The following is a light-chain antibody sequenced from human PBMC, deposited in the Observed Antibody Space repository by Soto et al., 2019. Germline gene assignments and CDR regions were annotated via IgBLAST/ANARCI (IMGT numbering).Light chain of an antibody. CDR1: QSISSW. Sequence: PYTPSASVGDRVTVTCRASQSISSWLAWYQQKPGKAPKLLIYDASSLESGVPSRFSGSGSGTEFTLTISSLQPDDFATYYCQQYNSYSWPFGQGTKVDIK. CDR3: QQYNSYSWP. J-gene: IGKJ1*01. CDR2: DAS. V-gene: IGKV1-5*01.